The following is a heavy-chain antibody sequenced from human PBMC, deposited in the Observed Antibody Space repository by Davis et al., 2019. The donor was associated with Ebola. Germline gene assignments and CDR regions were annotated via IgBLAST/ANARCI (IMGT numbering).Heavy chain of an antibody. CDR1: GGSISSSNW. D-gene: IGHD1-26*01. J-gene: IGHJ4*02. CDR2: IYHSGST. CDR3: ARDRSRAGATSPAGY. V-gene: IGHV4-4*02. Sequence: SETLSLTCAVSGGSISSSNWWSWVRQPPGKGLEWIGEIYHSGSTNYNPTLKSRVSITLDTSKTRFSLKVNSVTAADTAVYYCARDRSRAGATSPAGYWGQGTLVTVSS.